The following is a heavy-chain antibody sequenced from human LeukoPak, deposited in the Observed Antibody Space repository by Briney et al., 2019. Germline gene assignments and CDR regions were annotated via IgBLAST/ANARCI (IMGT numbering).Heavy chain of an antibody. V-gene: IGHV7-4-1*02. J-gene: IGHJ6*03. Sequence: ASVKVSCKASGYTFTGYYMHWVRQAPGQGLEWMGWINTNTGNPTYAQGFTGRFVFSLDTSASTAYLQISSLKAEDTAVYYCARDLGLLWFGEDYYMDVWGKGTTVTVSS. CDR1: GYTFTGYY. D-gene: IGHD3-10*01. CDR3: ARDLGLLWFGEDYYMDV. CDR2: INTNTGNP.